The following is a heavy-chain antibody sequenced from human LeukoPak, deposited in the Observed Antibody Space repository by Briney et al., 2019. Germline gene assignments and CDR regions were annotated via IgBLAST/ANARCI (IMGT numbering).Heavy chain of an antibody. CDR1: GYSISSGYY. V-gene: IGHV4-38-2*02. J-gene: IGHJ4*02. CDR3: ARGDRDGIAVAGLSFFDY. CDR2: IYHSGST. Sequence: PSETLSLTCTVSGYSISSGYYWGWIRQPPGKGLEWIGSIYHSGSTYYNPSLKSRVTISVDTSKNQFSLKLSSVTAADTAVYYCARGDRDGIAVAGLSFFDYWGQGTLVTVSS. D-gene: IGHD6-19*01.